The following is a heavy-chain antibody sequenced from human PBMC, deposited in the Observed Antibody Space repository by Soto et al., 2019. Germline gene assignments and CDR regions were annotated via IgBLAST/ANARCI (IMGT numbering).Heavy chain of an antibody. CDR2: ISAYNGNT. D-gene: IGHD3-22*01. J-gene: IGHJ6*02. CDR1: GYTFTSYG. V-gene: IGHV1-18*01. CDR3: ASWVYYYDSSGYFPYYYGMDV. Sequence: QVPLVQSGAEVKKPGASVKVSCKASGYTFTSYGISWVRQAPGQGLEWMGWISAYNGNTNYAQKLQGRVTMTTDTSTSTAYMELRSLRSDDTAVYYCASWVYYYDSSGYFPYYYGMDVWGQGTTVTVSS.